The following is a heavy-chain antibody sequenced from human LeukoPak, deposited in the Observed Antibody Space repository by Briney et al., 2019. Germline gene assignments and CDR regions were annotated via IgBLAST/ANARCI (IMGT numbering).Heavy chain of an antibody. V-gene: IGHV3-23*01. D-gene: IGHD2-21*01. CDR2: ISGSGGST. CDR3: ARFLDYYYGMDV. J-gene: IGHJ6*02. CDR1: GFTFSSYA. Sequence: PGGSLRLSCAASGFTFSSYAMSWVRQAPGKGLEWVSAISGSGGSTYYADSVKGRFTISRDNAKNSLNLQMNSLRAEDTAVYYCARFLDYYYGMDVWGQGTTVTVSS.